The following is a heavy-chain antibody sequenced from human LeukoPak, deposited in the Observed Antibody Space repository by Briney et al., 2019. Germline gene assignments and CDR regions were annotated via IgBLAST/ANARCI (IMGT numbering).Heavy chain of an antibody. CDR3: ARIPYSSYFDY. J-gene: IGHJ4*02. V-gene: IGHV4-59*01. CDR2: IYYSGST. D-gene: IGHD6-13*01. CDR1: GGSISSYY. Sequence: TSETLSLTCTVSGGSISSYYWSWIRQPPGKGLEWIGYIYYSGSTNYNPSLKSRVTISVDTSKNQFSLKPSSVTAADTAVYYCARIPYSSYFDYWGQGTLVTVSS.